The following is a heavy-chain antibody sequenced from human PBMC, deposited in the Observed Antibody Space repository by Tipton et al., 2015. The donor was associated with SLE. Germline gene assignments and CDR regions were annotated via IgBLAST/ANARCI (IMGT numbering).Heavy chain of an antibody. D-gene: IGHD3-22*01. J-gene: IGHJ4*02. CDR1: GYTFTSYG. V-gene: IGHV1-2*02. CDR2: INTNSGGT. CDR3: ARAYFYDTSGYLPGY. Sequence: QLVQSGAEVKKPGASVKVSCKASGYTFTSYGISWVRQAPGQGLEWMGWINTNSGGTNYAQKFQGRVTMTSDTPISTAYMELSRLTSDDTAVYYCARAYFYDTSGYLPGYWGQGTLVTVSS.